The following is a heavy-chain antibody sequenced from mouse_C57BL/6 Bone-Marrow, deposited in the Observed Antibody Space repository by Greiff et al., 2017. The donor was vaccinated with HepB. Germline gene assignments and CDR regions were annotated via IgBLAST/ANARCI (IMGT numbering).Heavy chain of an antibody. Sequence: EVQVVESGGDLVKPGGSLKLSCAASGFTFSSYGMSWVRQTPDKRLEWVATISSGGSYTYYPDSVKGRFTISRDNAKNTLYLQMSSLKSEDTAMYYCARRGDGYQYYFDYWGQGTTLTVSS. CDR2: ISSGGSYT. CDR3: ARRGDGYQYYFDY. V-gene: IGHV5-6*01. CDR1: GFTFSSYG. J-gene: IGHJ2*01. D-gene: IGHD2-3*01.